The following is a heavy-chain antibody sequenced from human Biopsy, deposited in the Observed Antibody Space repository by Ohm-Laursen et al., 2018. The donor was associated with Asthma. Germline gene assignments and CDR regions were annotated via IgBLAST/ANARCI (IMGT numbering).Heavy chain of an antibody. J-gene: IGHJ6*02. CDR3: ARPSPNRDILYYYYHMDV. CDR2: IYPIFGSS. CDR1: GPSFRTYS. D-gene: IGHD3-3*02. V-gene: IGHV1-69*06. Sequence: GSSVYVSCHGSGPSFRTYSINCVRQPPRLGLVWMGGIYPIFGSSNYAQWCQGRVTTTADIFTRTVYMELTCLRFNDTAIYYCARPSPNRDILYYYYHMDVWGQGTTVIVSS.